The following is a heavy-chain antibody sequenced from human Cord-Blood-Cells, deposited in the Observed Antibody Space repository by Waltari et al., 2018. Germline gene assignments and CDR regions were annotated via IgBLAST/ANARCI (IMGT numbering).Heavy chain of an antibody. D-gene: IGHD3-9*01. Sequence: EVQLLESGGGLVQPGGSLRLSCAASGFTFSSYAMSWVRQAPGKGLEWVSAISGKGGSTYYAYSVKGRFTISRDNSKNTLYLQMNSLRAEDTAVYYCAKGVDILTDYYYGMDVWGQGTTVTVSS. CDR1: GFTFSSYA. CDR3: AKGVDILTDYYYGMDV. V-gene: IGHV3-23*01. CDR2: ISGKGGST. J-gene: IGHJ6*02.